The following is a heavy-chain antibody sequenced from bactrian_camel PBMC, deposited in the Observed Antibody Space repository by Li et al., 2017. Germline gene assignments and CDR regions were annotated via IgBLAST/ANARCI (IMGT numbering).Heavy chain of an antibody. J-gene: IGHJ4*01. D-gene: IGHD6*01. CDR2: IYVYGHFP. CDR3: AEGRGSRGEHCYSLNY. V-gene: IGHV3-2*01. CDR1: GYTYRIRDHC. Sequence: HVQLVESGGGSVQAGGSLRLECVVSGYTYRIRDHCTAWFRQAPGKEREAVASIYVYGHFPNYADSVKGRFTISQDSARNTVYLHMNNLQPEDTATYYCAEGRGSRGEHCYSLNYWGQGTQVTVS.